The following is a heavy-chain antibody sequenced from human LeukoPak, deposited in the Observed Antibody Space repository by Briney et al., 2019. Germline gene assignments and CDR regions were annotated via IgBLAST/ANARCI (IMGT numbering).Heavy chain of an antibody. Sequence: SETLSLTCAVYGGSFSGYYWSWIRQPPGKGLEWTGEINHSGSTNYNPSLKSRVTISVDTSKNQFSLKLSSVTAADTAVYYCARDGFFDSSGYSIAFDYWGQGTLVTVSS. J-gene: IGHJ4*02. V-gene: IGHV4-34*01. CDR2: INHSGST. CDR3: ARDGFFDSSGYSIAFDY. D-gene: IGHD3-22*01. CDR1: GGSFSGYY.